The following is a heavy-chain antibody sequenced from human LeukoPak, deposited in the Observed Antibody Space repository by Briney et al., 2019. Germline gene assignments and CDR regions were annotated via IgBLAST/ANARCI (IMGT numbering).Heavy chain of an antibody. CDR2: ISYDGSNK. CDR1: GFTFSSYA. V-gene: IGHV3-30*01. Sequence: PGGSLRLSCAASGFTFSSYAMHWVRQAPGKGLEWVAVISYDGSNKYYADSVKGRFTISRDSSKNTLYLQMNSLRAEDTAVYYCARGGRMDYFDYWGQGTLVTVSS. J-gene: IGHJ4*02. CDR3: ARGGRMDYFDY.